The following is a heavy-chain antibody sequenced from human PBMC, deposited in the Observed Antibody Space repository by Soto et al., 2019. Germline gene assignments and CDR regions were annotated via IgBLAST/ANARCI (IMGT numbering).Heavy chain of an antibody. V-gene: IGHV4-39*01. CDR2: IYASENT. D-gene: IGHD2-8*01. Sequence: SETLSLTCTVSGGSVSSNSYSWGWIRQSPGKGLEWIATIYASENTYYNPSLLSRVTISVDTSKNEFSLRLTSVTAADTGVYYCARQGPPLKSDAFDIWGQGTRVTVAS. J-gene: IGHJ3*02. CDR3: ARQGPPLKSDAFDI. CDR1: GGSVSSNSYS.